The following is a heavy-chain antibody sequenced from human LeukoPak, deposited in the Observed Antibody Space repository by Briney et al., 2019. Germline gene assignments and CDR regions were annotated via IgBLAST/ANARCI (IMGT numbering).Heavy chain of an antibody. Sequence: GGALRLSCAASGFTFSDYYMTWIRQAPGTGLEGVSYITNSGTTIYYVDSVKCLSTISRDNSKNSLFLQMNSLRAEDTAVYYCAAYSNFRFDFWGQGTLVTVSS. CDR1: GFTFSDYY. V-gene: IGHV3-11*01. D-gene: IGHD4-11*01. CDR3: AAYSNFRFDF. J-gene: IGHJ4*02. CDR2: ITNSGTTI.